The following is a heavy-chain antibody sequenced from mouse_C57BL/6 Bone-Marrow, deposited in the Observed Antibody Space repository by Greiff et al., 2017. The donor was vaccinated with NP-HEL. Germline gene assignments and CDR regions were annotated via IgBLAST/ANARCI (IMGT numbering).Heavy chain of an antibody. CDR2: IWRGGST. V-gene: IGHV2-2*01. CDR1: GFSLTSYG. CDR3: ARITGTDYFDY. J-gene: IGHJ2*01. Sequence: QVQLKESGPGLVQPSQSLSITCTVSGFSLTSYGVHWVRQSPGKGLEWLGVIWRGGSTDYNAAFISRLSISKDNSKSQVFFKMNSLQADDTAIYYCARITGTDYFDYWGQGTTLTVSS. D-gene: IGHD4-1*01.